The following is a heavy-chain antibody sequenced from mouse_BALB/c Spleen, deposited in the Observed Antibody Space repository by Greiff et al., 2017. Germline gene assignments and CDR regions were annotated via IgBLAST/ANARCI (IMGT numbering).Heavy chain of an antibody. CDR3: ARRTVVGNWYFDV. D-gene: IGHD1-1*01. Sequence: EVQLQESGPSLVKPSQTLSLTCSVTGDSITSGYWNWIRKFPGNKLEYMGYISYSGSTYYNPSLKSRISITRDTSKNQYYLQLNSVTTEDTATYYCARRTVVGNWYFDVWGAGTTVTVSS. CDR1: GDSITSGY. CDR2: ISYSGST. V-gene: IGHV3-8*02. J-gene: IGHJ1*01.